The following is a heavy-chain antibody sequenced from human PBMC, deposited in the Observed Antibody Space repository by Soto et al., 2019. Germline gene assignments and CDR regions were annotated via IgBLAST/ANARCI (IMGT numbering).Heavy chain of an antibody. V-gene: IGHV4-28*01. Sequence: QVQLQESGPGLVKPSDTLSLTCAVSGYSISSTNWWGWIRQPPGKGLEWIGYIYYSGSTYYNPSFMSRVTMSVDTSKNQFSLRLTSVTAVDTAVYYCARLGDNSGSHAYWFDPWGQGTLVTVSS. J-gene: IGHJ5*02. CDR1: GYSISSTNW. CDR3: ARLGDNSGSHAYWFDP. D-gene: IGHD3-10*01. CDR2: IYYSGST.